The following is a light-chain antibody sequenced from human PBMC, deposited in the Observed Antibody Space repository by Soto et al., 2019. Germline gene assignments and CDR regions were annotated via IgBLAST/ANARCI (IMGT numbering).Light chain of an antibody. V-gene: IGLV4-69*01. J-gene: IGLJ2*01. Sequence: QLVLTQSPSASASLGASVKLTCTLSSGHSSYAIAWHQQQPEKGPRYLMKLNSDGSHSKGDGIPDRFSGSSSEAERYLTISSLQSEDGADYYCQTWGSGIRVVFGGGTKVTVL. CDR3: QTWGSGIRVV. CDR1: SGHSSYA. CDR2: LNSDGSH.